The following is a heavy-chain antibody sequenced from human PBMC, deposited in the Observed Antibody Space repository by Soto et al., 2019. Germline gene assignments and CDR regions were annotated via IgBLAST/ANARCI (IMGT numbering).Heavy chain of an antibody. CDR3: ARDSSPLTYYYDSSGYYYDY. CDR1: GFTFSSYW. V-gene: IGHV3-7*01. CDR2: IKQDGSEK. J-gene: IGHJ4*02. D-gene: IGHD3-22*01. Sequence: EVQLVESGGGLVQPGGSLRLSCAASGFTFSSYWMSWVRQAPGKGLEWVANIKQDGSEKYYVDSVKGRFTISRDNAKNSLYLQMNSLRAEDTAVYYCARDSSPLTYYYDSSGYYYDYWGQGTLVTVSS.